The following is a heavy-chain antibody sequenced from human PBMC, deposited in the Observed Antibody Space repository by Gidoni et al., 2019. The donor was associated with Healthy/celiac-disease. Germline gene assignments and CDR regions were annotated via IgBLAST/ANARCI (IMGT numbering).Heavy chain of an antibody. CDR2: IKQDGSEK. CDR3: AREGDFWSGYYWGYYFDY. CDR1: GFTFVSYW. D-gene: IGHD3-3*01. V-gene: IGHV3-7*03. Sequence: EVQLVESGGGLVQPGGSLRLSCAASGFTFVSYWMSWVRQAPGKGLEWVANIKQDGSEKYYVDSVKGRFTISRDNAKNSLYLQMNSLRAEDTAVYYCAREGDFWSGYYWGYYFDYWGQGTLVTVSS. J-gene: IGHJ4*02.